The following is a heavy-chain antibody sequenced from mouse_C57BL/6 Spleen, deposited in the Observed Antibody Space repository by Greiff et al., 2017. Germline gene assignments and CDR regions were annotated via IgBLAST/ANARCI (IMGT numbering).Heavy chain of an antibody. D-gene: IGHD2-4*01. CDR1: GYTFTEYT. J-gene: IGHJ4*01. CDR3: ARHEGSPYDYDEYYAMDY. V-gene: IGHV1-62-2*01. CDR2: FYPGSGSI. Sequence: VKLMESGAELVKPGASVKLSCKASGYTFTEYTIHWVKQRSGQGLEWIGWFYPGSGSIKYNEKFKDKATLTADTSSSTVYMELSRLTAEDSAVYFCARHEGSPYDYDEYYAMDYWGQGTSVTVSS.